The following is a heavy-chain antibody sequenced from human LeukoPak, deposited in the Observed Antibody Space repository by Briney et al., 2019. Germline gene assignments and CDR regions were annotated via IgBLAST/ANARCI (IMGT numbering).Heavy chain of an antibody. Sequence: PSETLSLTCTVSGVSINTYYWSWLRLPAGKGLEWIGRVYSSGETNYNPSLMSRVTMSVDTSKKQISLKLRTMTAADTAVYYCATKHLWSDGFDIWGQGTMVTVSS. CDR1: GVSINTYY. V-gene: IGHV4-4*07. CDR3: ATKHLWSDGFDI. CDR2: VYSSGET. J-gene: IGHJ3*02. D-gene: IGHD2-8*02.